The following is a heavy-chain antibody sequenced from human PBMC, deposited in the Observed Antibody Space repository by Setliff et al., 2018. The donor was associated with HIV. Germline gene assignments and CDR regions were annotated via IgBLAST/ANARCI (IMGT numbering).Heavy chain of an antibody. CDR3: ARAVEDYYDSSGLPTYYYYGMDV. Sequence: GESLKISCKGSGYRFTSYWIGWVRQMPGKGLEWMGIIYPGDSDTRYSPSFQGQVTISTDESISTAYLQWSSLKASDTAMYYCARAVEDYYDSSGLPTYYYYGMDVWGQGTTVTVSS. CDR2: IYPGDSDT. D-gene: IGHD3-22*01. CDR1: GYRFTSYW. J-gene: IGHJ6*02. V-gene: IGHV5-51*01.